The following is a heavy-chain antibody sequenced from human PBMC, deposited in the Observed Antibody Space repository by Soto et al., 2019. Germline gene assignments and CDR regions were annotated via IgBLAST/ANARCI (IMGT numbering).Heavy chain of an antibody. CDR3: AREGGGIAAAGAGDDSFDI. J-gene: IGHJ3*02. V-gene: IGHV1-2*02. CDR2: INPNSGDT. D-gene: IGHD6-13*01. Sequence: ASVKVSCKASGYTLSDYYLQWVRQAPGQGLEWMGWINPNSGDTNYAQKFQGRVTLTRDTSINTAYMELTSLKLDDTAVYYCAREGGGIAAAGAGDDSFDIWGQGTTVTVSS. CDR1: GYTLSDYY.